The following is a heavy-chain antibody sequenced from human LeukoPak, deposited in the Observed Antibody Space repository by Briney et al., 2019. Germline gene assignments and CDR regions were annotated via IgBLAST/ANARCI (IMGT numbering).Heavy chain of an antibody. Sequence: SETLSLTCTVSGGSISSSSYYWGWIRQPPGKGLEWIGSIFYSGSTDYNPSLKSRVTISVDMSKNQFSLRLTSVTAADTAVYYCARELAAAGTYDYYSMDVWGQGTTVTVSS. J-gene: IGHJ6*02. D-gene: IGHD6-13*01. V-gene: IGHV4-39*07. CDR1: GGSISSSSYY. CDR3: ARELAAAGTYDYYSMDV. CDR2: IFYSGST.